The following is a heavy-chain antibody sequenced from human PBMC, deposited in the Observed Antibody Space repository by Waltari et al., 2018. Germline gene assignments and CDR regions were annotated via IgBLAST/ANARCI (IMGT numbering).Heavy chain of an antibody. CDR1: GGSLSSYD. CDR2: IYYSGST. J-gene: IGHJ3*02. D-gene: IGHD5-18*01. V-gene: IGHV4-59*01. Sequence: QVQLQESGPGLVKPSETLSLTCTVSGGSLSSYDLSWLRQPPGQGLEWIGYIYYSGSTNYNPSLKSRVTISVDTSKNQFSLKLSSVTAADTAVYYCARGQRIQLWSDAFDIWGQGTMVTVSS. CDR3: ARGQRIQLWSDAFDI.